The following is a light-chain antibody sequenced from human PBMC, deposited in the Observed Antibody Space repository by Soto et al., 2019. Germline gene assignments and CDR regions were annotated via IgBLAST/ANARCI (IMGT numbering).Light chain of an antibody. J-gene: IGKJ5*01. V-gene: IGKV3-15*01. CDR1: QSVSSN. CDR2: GAS. CDR3: QQAASFPIT. Sequence: EIVMTTSPATLSVSPGARASLSCRASQSVSSNLAWYQQKPGQAPRLLIYGASTRATGIPARFSGSGSGTDFTLTINGLQPEDFATYYCQQAASFPITCGQGTRLAIK.